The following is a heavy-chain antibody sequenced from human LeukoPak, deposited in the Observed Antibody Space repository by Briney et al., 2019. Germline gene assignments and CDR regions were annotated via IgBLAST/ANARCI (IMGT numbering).Heavy chain of an antibody. CDR1: GFTVSSNY. CDR3: ARVGLADYVWGSYRNNWFDP. J-gene: IGHJ5*02. Sequence: GGSLRLSCAASGFTVSSNYMSWVRQAPGKGLEWVSVIYSGGSTYYTDSVKGRFTISRDNSKNTLYLQTNSLRAEDTAVYYCARVGLADYVWGSYRNNWFDPWGQGTLVTVSS. D-gene: IGHD3-16*02. CDR2: IYSGGST. V-gene: IGHV3-53*01.